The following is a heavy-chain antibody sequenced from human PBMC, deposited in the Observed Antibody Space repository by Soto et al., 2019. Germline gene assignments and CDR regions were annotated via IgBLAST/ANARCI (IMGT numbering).Heavy chain of an antibody. D-gene: IGHD3-9*01. J-gene: IGHJ4*02. CDR3: ARLEGLATISYYFDF. CDR2: IYYSGST. V-gene: IGHV4-39*01. CDR1: GGSISSSSYY. Sequence: QLQLQESGPGLVKPSEALSLTCSASGGSISSSSYYWGWIRQPPGKGLEWIGSIYYSGSTYYNPSLKSRVTISIDKSKNQFSLKLSSLTAADTAVYYCARLEGLATISYYFDFWGQGTLVTVSS.